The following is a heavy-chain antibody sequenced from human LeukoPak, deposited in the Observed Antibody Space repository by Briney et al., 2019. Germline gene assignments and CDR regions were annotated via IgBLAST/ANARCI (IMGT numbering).Heavy chain of an antibody. J-gene: IGHJ4*02. Sequence: GESLKISCKGSGYSFTSYWIGWVRQMPGKGLEWMGIIYPGDSDTRYSPSFQGQVTISADKSISTAYLQWSSLKASDTAMYYCARHPTSGDCTNGVCIPFDYWGQGTLVTVSS. D-gene: IGHD2-8*01. CDR2: IYPGDSDT. V-gene: IGHV5-51*01. CDR1: GYSFTSYW. CDR3: ARHPTSGDCTNGVCIPFDY.